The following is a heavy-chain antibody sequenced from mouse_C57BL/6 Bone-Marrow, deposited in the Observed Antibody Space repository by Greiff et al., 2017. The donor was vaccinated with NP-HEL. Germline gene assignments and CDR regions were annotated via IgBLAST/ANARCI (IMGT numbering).Heavy chain of an antibody. CDR1: GFTFSDYG. V-gene: IGHV5-17*01. D-gene: IGHD1-1*01. J-gene: IGHJ4*01. Sequence: EVQLVESGGGLVKPGGSLKLSCAASGFTFSDYGMRWVRQAPEKGLEWVAYISSGSSTIYYADTVKGRFTISRDNAKNTLFLQMTSLRSEDTAMYYCADYGRDYYAMDYWGQGTSVTVSS. CDR2: ISSGSSTI. CDR3: ADYGRDYYAMDY.